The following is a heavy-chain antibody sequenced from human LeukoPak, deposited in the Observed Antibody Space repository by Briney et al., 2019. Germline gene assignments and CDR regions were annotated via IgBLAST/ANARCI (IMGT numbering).Heavy chain of an antibody. CDR3: AKGLHYYDNSGYQI. CDR2: ISYDGSNK. Sequence: GRSLRLSCAASGFTFSSYDMHWVRQAPGKGLEWVAVISYDGSNKYYADSVKGRFTISRDNSKNTLYLQMNSLRAEDTAVYYCAKGLHYYDNSGYQIWGQGTLVTVSS. D-gene: IGHD3-22*01. V-gene: IGHV3-30*18. J-gene: IGHJ4*02. CDR1: GFTFSSYD.